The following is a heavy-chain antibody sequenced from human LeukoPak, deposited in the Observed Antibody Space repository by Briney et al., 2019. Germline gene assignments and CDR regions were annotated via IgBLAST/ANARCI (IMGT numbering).Heavy chain of an antibody. V-gene: IGHV3-53*01. CDR2: IYSGGST. CDR3: ARVTSSSWYYYFDY. D-gene: IGHD6-13*01. Sequence: GGSLRLSCAASGFTVSSNYMSWVRQAPGKGLEWVSVIYSGGSTYYADSVKGRFTISRDNSKNTLYLQMNSLRAEDTAVYYRARVTSSSWYYYFDYWGQGTLVTVSS. J-gene: IGHJ4*02. CDR1: GFTVSSNY.